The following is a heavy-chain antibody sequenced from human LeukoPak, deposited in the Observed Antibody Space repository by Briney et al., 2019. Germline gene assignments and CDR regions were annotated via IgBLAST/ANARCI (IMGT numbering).Heavy chain of an antibody. J-gene: IGHJ4*02. Sequence: GGSLRLSCAASGFTFTTYAMHWMRQAQGKGPEWLAVISYDGNKKYYADSVKGRFTISRDNAKNSLYLQMNSLRAEDTAVYYCARASYSSSWSHFDYWGQGTLVTVSS. CDR1: GFTFTTYA. CDR2: ISYDGNKK. D-gene: IGHD6-13*01. V-gene: IGHV3-30*04. CDR3: ARASYSSSWSHFDY.